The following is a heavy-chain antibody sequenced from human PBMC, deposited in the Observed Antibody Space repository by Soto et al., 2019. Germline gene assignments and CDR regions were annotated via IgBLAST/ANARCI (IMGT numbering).Heavy chain of an antibody. CDR3: ARASVAGPISDYYGMDV. CDR2: ISSSSSYI. J-gene: IGHJ6*02. V-gene: IGHV3-21*01. D-gene: IGHD6-19*01. Sequence: GGSLRLSCAASGFTFSSYSMNWVRQAPGKGLEWVSSISSSSSYIYYADSVKGRFTISRDNAKNSLYLQMNSLRAEDTAVYYCARASVAGPISDYYGMDVWGQGTTVTVSS. CDR1: GFTFSSYS.